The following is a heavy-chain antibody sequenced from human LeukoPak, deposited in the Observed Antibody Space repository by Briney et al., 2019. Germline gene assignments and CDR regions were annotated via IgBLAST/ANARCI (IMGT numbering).Heavy chain of an antibody. CDR3: AKDMERYYDFWSGYYNGFDP. J-gene: IGHJ5*02. CDR2: ISGDGGST. D-gene: IGHD3-3*01. CDR1: GFTFDDYA. V-gene: IGHV3-43*02. Sequence: GGSLRLSCAASGFTFDDYAMHWVRQAPGKGLEWVSLISGDGGSTYYADYVKGRFTISRDNSKTSLYLQMNSLRTEDTALYYCAKDMERYYDFWSGYYNGFDPWGQGTLVTVSS.